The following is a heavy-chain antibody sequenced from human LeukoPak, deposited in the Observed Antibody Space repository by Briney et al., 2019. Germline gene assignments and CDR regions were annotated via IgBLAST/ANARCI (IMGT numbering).Heavy chain of an antibody. J-gene: IGHJ4*02. CDR3: ARETDSYGTEFDY. Sequence: SVKVSCKTSGGTFSSYAISWVRQAPGQGLEWMGRIIPILGIANYAQKFQGRVTITADKSTSTTYMELSSLRSEDTAVYYCARETDSYGTEFDYWGQGTLVTVSS. CDR2: IIPILGIA. D-gene: IGHD5-18*01. CDR1: GGTFSSYA. V-gene: IGHV1-69*04.